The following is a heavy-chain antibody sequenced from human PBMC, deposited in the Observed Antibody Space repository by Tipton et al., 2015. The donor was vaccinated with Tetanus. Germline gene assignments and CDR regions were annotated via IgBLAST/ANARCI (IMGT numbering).Heavy chain of an antibody. V-gene: IGHV4-59*01. CDR1: GGSISSFY. D-gene: IGHD2/OR15-2a*01. CDR2: IYQNGDA. CDR3: AGERIEAFYLHGLDG. Sequence: TLSLTCTVSGGSISSFYWYWIRQPPGKGLEWIAYIYQNGDANYNPSLQSRVTISVDTSKNQFSLQLAFVTAADTAIYYCAGERIEAFYLHGLDGWGPGTTVTVSS. J-gene: IGHJ6*02.